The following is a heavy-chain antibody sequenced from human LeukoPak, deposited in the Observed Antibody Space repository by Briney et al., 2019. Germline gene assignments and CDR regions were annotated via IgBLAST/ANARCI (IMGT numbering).Heavy chain of an antibody. CDR1: GFTFSSYA. V-gene: IGHV3-30-3*01. Sequence: GGSLRLSCAASGFTFSSYAMHWVRQAPGKGLEWVAVISYDGSNKYYADSVKGRFTISRDNSKNTLYLQMNSLRAEDTAVYYCARVLGYYASGTSWLDFWGQGTLVTVSS. CDR3: ARVLGYYASGTSWLDF. D-gene: IGHD3-10*01. CDR2: ISYDGSNK. J-gene: IGHJ4*02.